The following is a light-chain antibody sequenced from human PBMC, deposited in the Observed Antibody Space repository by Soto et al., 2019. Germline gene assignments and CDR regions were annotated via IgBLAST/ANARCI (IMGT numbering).Light chain of an antibody. CDR3: QQYYTWPLT. CDR2: GAS. J-gene: IGKJ5*01. Sequence: EIVMTQSPATLSVSPGEGVTLSCRASQSVSSNLAWYQQRPGQAPRLLIYGASTRATGIPARFSGSGSGTEFTLTISSLQSEDFAVYYCQQYYTWPLTFGQGTRLEI. V-gene: IGKV3-15*01. CDR1: QSVSSN.